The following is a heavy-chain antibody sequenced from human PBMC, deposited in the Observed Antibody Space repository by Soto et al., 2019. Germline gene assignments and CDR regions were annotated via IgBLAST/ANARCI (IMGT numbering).Heavy chain of an antibody. CDR1: GFTFSSYS. CDR2: ISSSSSTI. Sequence: PGGSLRLSCAASGFTFSSYSMNWVRQAPGKGLEWVSYISSSSSTIYYADSVKGRFTISRDNAKNSLYLQMNSLRDEDTAVYYCARPLPPYGGMGFDYWGQGTLVTVSS. D-gene: IGHD4-17*01. V-gene: IGHV3-48*02. J-gene: IGHJ4*02. CDR3: ARPLPPYGGMGFDY.